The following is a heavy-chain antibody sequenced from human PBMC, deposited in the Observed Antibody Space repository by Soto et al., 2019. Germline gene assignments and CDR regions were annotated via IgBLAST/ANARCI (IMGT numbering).Heavy chain of an antibody. V-gene: IGHV1-3*05. J-gene: IGHJ2*01. Sequence: QVQLVQSGAEEKKPGASVKVSCKASGYTFTSYAIHWVRQAPGQRLEWMGWINAGNGKTKFSQKFQGRVTITRDTSASTAYMELSILRSEDTAVYYCARYVSGYFDLWGRGTLVTVSS. D-gene: IGHD3-16*01. CDR3: ARYVSGYFDL. CDR2: INAGNGKT. CDR1: GYTFTSYA.